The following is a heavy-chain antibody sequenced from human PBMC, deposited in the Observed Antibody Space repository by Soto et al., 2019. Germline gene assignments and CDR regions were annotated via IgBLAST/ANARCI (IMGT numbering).Heavy chain of an antibody. Sequence: SVKVSCKASGGTFSSYAISWVRQAPGQGLEWMGGIIPIFGTANYAQKFQGRVTVTADESTSTAYMELSSLRSEDTAVYYCARGDITMVRGVIIKLPYFDYWGQGTLVTVSS. CDR3: ARGDITMVRGVIIKLPYFDY. J-gene: IGHJ4*02. CDR2: IIPIFGTA. V-gene: IGHV1-69*13. CDR1: GGTFSSYA. D-gene: IGHD3-10*01.